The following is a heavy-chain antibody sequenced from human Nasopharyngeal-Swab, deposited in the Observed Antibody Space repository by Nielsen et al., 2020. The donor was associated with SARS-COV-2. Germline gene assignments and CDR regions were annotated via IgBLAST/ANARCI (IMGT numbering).Heavy chain of an antibody. CDR3: AKDLLHLGELSFGIDY. V-gene: IGHV1-2*06. Sequence: WLRQAPGQGLEWMGRINPNSGGTNYAQKFQGRVTMTRDTSISTAYMELSRLRSDDTAVYYCAKDLLHLGELSFGIDYWGQGTLVTVSS. CDR2: INPNSGGT. D-gene: IGHD3-16*02. J-gene: IGHJ4*02.